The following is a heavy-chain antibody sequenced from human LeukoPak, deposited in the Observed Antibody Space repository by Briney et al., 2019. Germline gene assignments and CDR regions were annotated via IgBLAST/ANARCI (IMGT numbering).Heavy chain of an antibody. CDR1: GFTFSSYA. V-gene: IGHV3-30-3*01. CDR2: ISYDGSNK. D-gene: IGHD6-13*01. J-gene: IGHJ3*02. Sequence: GGSLRLSCAASGFTFSSYAMHWVRQAPGKGLEWVAVISYDGSNKYYADSVKGRFTISRDNSKNTLYLQMNSLRAEDTAVYYCARERGIADLWAFDIWGQGTMVTVSS. CDR3: ARERGIADLWAFDI.